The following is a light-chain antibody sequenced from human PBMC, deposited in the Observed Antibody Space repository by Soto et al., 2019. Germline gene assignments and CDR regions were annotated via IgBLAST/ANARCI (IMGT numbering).Light chain of an antibody. CDR3: QQYNSYPT. CDR2: DAS. V-gene: IGKV1-5*01. Sequence: DIQMTQSPSSLSASVGDRVTITCQASQDISNYLNWYQQKPGKAPKLLIYDASSLESGVPSRFSGSGSGTEFTLTISSLQPDDFATYYCQQYNSYPTFGQGTKV. CDR1: QDISNY. J-gene: IGKJ1*01.